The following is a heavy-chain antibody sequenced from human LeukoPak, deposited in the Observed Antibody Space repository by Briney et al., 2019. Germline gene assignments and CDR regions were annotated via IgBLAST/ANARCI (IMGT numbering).Heavy chain of an antibody. CDR1: GGTFSSYA. CDR3: ARDFHTITMVRGVNYYFDY. Sequence: ASVKVSCKASGGTFSSYAISWVRQAPGQGLEWMGRIIPILGIANYAQKFQGRVTITADKSTSTAYMELSSLRSDDTAVYYCARDFHTITMVRGVNYYFDYWGQGTLVTVSS. J-gene: IGHJ4*02. V-gene: IGHV1-69*04. CDR2: IIPILGIA. D-gene: IGHD3-10*01.